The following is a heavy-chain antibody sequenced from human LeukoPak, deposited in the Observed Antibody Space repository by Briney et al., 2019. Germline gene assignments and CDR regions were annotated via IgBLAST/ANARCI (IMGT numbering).Heavy chain of an antibody. V-gene: IGHV1-24*01. Sequence: ASVKVSCKVSGYTLTELSMHWVRQAPGKGLEWMGGFDPEDGETIYAQKFQGRVTMTEDTSTDPAYMELSSLRSEDTAVYYCATDRLYSSSWYVGFGWFDPWGQGTLVTVSS. J-gene: IGHJ5*02. CDR2: FDPEDGET. CDR1: GYTLTELS. CDR3: ATDRLYSSSWYVGFGWFDP. D-gene: IGHD6-13*01.